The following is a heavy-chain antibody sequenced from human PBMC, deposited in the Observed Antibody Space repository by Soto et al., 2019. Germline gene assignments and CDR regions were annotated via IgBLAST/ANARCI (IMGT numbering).Heavy chain of an antibody. V-gene: IGHV5-10-1*01. D-gene: IGHD5-18*01. CDR2: IDPSDSYT. CDR1: GYSFTIYW. J-gene: IGHJ6*02. CDR3: ARGSSGYSYGYYYYYGMDV. Sequence: GESLKISCKGSGYSFTIYWISWVRQMPGKGLEWMGRIDPSDSYTNYSPSFQGHVTISADKSISTAYLQWSSLKASDTAMYYCARGSSGYSYGYYYYYGMDVWGQGTTVTVSS.